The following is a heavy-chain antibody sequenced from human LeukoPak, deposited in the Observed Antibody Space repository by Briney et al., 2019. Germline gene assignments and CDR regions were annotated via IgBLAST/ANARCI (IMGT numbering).Heavy chain of an antibody. V-gene: IGHV3-48*03. Sequence: PGGSLRLSCAASEFTFSNYEMNWVRQAPGKGLEWVSYISSSGYTIFYADSVKGRFTISRDNAKNSLYLQVNSLRAEDTAVYYCARGGDYSYYDTRYNWFDPWGQGTLVTVSS. J-gene: IGHJ5*02. CDR1: EFTFSNYE. D-gene: IGHD4-11*01. CDR3: ARGGDYSYYDTRYNWFDP. CDR2: ISSSGYTI.